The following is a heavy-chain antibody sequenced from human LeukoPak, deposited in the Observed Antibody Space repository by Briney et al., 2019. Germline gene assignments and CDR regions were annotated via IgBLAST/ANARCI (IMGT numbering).Heavy chain of an antibody. Sequence: EASVTVSCKASGYTFTIYAMHWVRQAPGQRLEWMGWMNAGNGNTKYSQKFRGRVIISRDTSASTAYMELSSLTSEDTAVYYCARDATYCSGGTCSYYGLDVWGQGTTVTVSS. J-gene: IGHJ6*02. CDR1: GYTFTIYA. D-gene: IGHD2-15*01. CDR2: MNAGNGNT. V-gene: IGHV1-3*01. CDR3: ARDATYCSGGTCSYYGLDV.